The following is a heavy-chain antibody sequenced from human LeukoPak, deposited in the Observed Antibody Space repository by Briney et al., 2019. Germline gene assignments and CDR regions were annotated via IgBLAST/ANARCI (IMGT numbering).Heavy chain of an antibody. CDR2: ISWSSGII. Sequence: GGSLRLSCAASGFIFDDHGMHWVRQAPGKGLEWVSGISWSSGIIGYADSVKGRFTISRDNAKNSLDLQMESLRAEDTAVYYCATCVGATDRAFDIWGQGTMVTVSS. CDR3: ATCVGATDRAFDI. D-gene: IGHD1-26*01. CDR1: GFIFDDHG. V-gene: IGHV3-9*01. J-gene: IGHJ3*02.